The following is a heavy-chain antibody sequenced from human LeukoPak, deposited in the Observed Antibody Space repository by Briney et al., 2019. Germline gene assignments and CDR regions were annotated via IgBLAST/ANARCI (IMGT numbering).Heavy chain of an antibody. V-gene: IGHV1-69*05. CDR3: VLGLTYSFAHGSAIDI. CDR1: GGTFSLFA. CDR2: IIPFFNRA. D-gene: IGHD5-18*01. J-gene: IGHJ3*02. Sequence: SVKVSCKASGGTFSLFAFNWVRQAPGQGLEWMGGIIPFFNRATYAQKFQGRISIITDESTSTAYMELSSLTSEDTAVYYCVLGLTYSFAHGSAIDIWGQGRMVTVSS.